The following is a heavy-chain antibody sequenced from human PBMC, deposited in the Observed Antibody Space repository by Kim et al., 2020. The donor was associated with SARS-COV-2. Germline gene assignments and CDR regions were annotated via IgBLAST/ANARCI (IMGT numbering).Heavy chain of an antibody. D-gene: IGHD3-10*01. CDR2: IYYSGST. CDR3: AVLLWFGVLLNRFDP. Sequence: SETLSLTCTVSGGSISSSSYYWGWIRQPPGKGLEWIGSIYYSGSTNYNPSLKSRVTISANTSTNHFSLKLSSVTAADTAEYYCAVLLWFGVLLNRFDPSG. CDR1: GGSISSSSYY. J-gene: IGHJ5*02. V-gene: IGHV4-39*02.